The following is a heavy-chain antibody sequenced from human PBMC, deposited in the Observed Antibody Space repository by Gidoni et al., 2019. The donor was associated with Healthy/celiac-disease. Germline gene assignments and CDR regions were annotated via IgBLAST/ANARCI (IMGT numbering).Heavy chain of an antibody. CDR2: TNAGNGNT. CDR1: RYTLTSYA. CDR3: ARDFRLLGMAVAGPGFDY. V-gene: IGHV1-3*01. Sequence: QVQLVQSGAEVKKPGASVKVSCKASRYTLTSYAMHWVRQAPGQRLEWMGWTNAGNGNTKYSQKFQGRVTITSDTSASTAYMELSSLRSEDTAVYYGARDFRLLGMAVAGPGFDYWGQGTLVTVSS. J-gene: IGHJ4*02. D-gene: IGHD6-19*01.